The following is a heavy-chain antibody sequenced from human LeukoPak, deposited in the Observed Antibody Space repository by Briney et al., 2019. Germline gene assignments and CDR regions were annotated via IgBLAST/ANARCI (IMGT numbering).Heavy chain of an antibody. Sequence: GGSLRLSCAASGFTFSSYGMHWVRQAPGKGLEWVAVIWYDGSNKYYADSVKGRFTISRDNSKNTLYLQMNSQRAEDTAVYYCAKDGVAWVGARYYFDYWGQGTLVTVSS. V-gene: IGHV3-33*06. CDR3: AKDGVAWVGARYYFDY. CDR2: IWYDGSNK. J-gene: IGHJ4*02. CDR1: GFTFSSYG. D-gene: IGHD1-26*01.